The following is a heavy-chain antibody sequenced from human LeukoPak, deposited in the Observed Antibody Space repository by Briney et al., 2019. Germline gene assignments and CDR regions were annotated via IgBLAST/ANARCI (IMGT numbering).Heavy chain of an antibody. CDR1: GGSISSSSYY. V-gene: IGHV4-39*07. CDR2: IYYSGST. CDR3: ASCYDPGSPYYHY. J-gene: IGHJ4*02. Sequence: SETLSLTCTVSGGSISSSSYYWGWIRQPLGKGLEWIGSIYYSGSTYYNPSLKSRVTISVDTSKNQLSLKLSSVTAADTAVYYCASCYDPGSPYYHYWGQGTLVTVSS. D-gene: IGHD5-12*01.